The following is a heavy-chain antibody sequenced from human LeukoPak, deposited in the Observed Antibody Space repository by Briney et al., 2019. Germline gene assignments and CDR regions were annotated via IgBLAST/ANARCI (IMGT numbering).Heavy chain of an antibody. Sequence: SETLSLTCTVSGGSISSYYRSWIRQPPGKGLEWIGYIYYSGSTNYNPSLKSRVAISVDTSKNQFSLKLSSVTAADTAVYYCARVGVTSGPQIDYWGQGTLVTVSS. V-gene: IGHV4-59*01. CDR1: GGSISSYY. D-gene: IGHD2-21*02. J-gene: IGHJ4*02. CDR2: IYYSGST. CDR3: ARVGVTSGPQIDY.